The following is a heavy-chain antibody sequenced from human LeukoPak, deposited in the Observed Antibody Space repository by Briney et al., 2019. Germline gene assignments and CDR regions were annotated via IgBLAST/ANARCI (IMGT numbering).Heavy chain of an antibody. CDR3: ASSGSYRFDY. J-gene: IGHJ4*02. D-gene: IGHD1-26*01. CDR1: GFTFSSYS. CDR2: ITASGTAM. Sequence: GGSLRXSXAXSGFTFSSYSMNWVRQAPGKGLEWVSHITASGTAMFYADSVKGRFTISRDNAKNSLYLQMNSLRDEDTAVYYCASSGSYRFDYWGQGTLVTVSS. V-gene: IGHV3-48*02.